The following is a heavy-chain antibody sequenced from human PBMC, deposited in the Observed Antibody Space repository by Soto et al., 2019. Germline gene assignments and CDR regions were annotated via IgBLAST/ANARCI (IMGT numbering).Heavy chain of an antibody. CDR1: GGTFSSYA. CDR2: IIPIFGTA. D-gene: IGHD3-10*01. CDR3: ARGGVWEWELFPCDP. J-gene: IGHJ5*02. Sequence: QVQLVQSGAEVKKPGSSVKVSCKVSGGTFSSYAISWVRQAPGQGLEWMGGIIPIFGTANYAQKFQGRVTITEDESTSTAYMELSSLRSEDTAVYYCARGGVWEWELFPCDPWGQGTLVTVSS. V-gene: IGHV1-69*01.